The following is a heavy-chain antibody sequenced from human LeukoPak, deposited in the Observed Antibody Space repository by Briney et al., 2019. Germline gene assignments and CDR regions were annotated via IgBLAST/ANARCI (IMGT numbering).Heavy chain of an antibody. CDR1: GFTFSDYY. D-gene: IGHD2-15*01. Sequence: PGGSLRLSCAASGFTFSDYYMSWIRQAPGKGLERVSGISGSDGSTYYADSVKGRFTISRDYSKNTLYVQMNSLRAEDTAVYYCAKARGFCSGGSCYNPFDPWGQGTLVTVSS. J-gene: IGHJ5*02. V-gene: IGHV3-23*01. CDR2: ISGSDGST. CDR3: AKARGFCSGGSCYNPFDP.